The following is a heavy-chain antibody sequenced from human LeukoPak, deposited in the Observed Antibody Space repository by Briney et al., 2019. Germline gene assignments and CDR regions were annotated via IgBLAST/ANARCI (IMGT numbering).Heavy chain of an antibody. J-gene: IGHJ4*02. Sequence: SETLSLTCTVSVGSISSYYWSWIRQPPGKGLEWIGYIYYSGSTNYNPSLKSRVTISVDTSKNQFSLKLSSVTAADTAVYYCARDLNYYFDYWGQGTLVTVSS. CDR2: IYYSGST. CDR3: ARDLNYYFDY. CDR1: VGSISSYY. V-gene: IGHV4-59*01. D-gene: IGHD1-1*01.